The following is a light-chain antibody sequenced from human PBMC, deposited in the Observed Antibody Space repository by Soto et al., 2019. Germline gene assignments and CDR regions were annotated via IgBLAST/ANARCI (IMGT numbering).Light chain of an antibody. J-gene: IGLJ1*01. CDR2: EVS. V-gene: IGLV2-8*01. Sequence: QSALTQPPSASGFPGQSVTISCTGSSSDVGHSNFVSWYQQHPGKGPKLIIYEVSKRPSGVPDRFSGSKSGNTASLSVSGLQDEDETDYFCNAQADNGKHVFGTGTKLTVL. CDR1: SSDVGHSNF. CDR3: NAQADNGKHV.